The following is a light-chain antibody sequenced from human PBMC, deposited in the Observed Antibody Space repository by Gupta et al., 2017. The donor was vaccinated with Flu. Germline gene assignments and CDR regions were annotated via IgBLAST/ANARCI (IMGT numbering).Light chain of an antibody. Sequence: DIHMTQYPSSLSATIGDRVTITCQASQDISNYLNWYQHKPGKAPKLLIYDAVNLETGVPSRFSGSGSGTDFTFTISSLQPEDIATYYCQQYDNLVSFGGGTKVEFK. V-gene: IGKV1-33*01. CDR3: QQYDNLVS. J-gene: IGKJ4*01. CDR1: QDISNY. CDR2: DAV.